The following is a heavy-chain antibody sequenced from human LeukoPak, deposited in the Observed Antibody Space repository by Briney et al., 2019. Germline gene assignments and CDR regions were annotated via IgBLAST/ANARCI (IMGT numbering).Heavy chain of an antibody. CDR2: IKSKNDGGTR. Sequence: GGSLTLSCAASGFTFSNAWVIWVRQAPGKGLECVVRIKSKNDGGTRKYAAPVKGKFTISRDDSKNTPYLQINSLKPEYTAVYCRTTGVEWGQGTLVTVFS. CDR1: GFTFSNAW. V-gene: IGHV3-15*01. CDR3: TTGVE. J-gene: IGHJ4*02.